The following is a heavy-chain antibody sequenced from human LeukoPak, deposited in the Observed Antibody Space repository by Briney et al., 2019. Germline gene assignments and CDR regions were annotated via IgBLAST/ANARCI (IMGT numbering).Heavy chain of an antibody. CDR2: ISSSSSYI. V-gene: IGHV3-21*04. J-gene: IGHJ4*02. Sequence: GGSLRLSCAASGFTFKNYPMSWVRQAPGKGLEWVSSISSSSSYIYYADSVKGRFTISRDNAKNSLYLQMNSLRAEDTAVYYCAREGPGFDYWGQGTLVTVSS. CDR1: GFTFKNYP. CDR3: AREGPGFDY.